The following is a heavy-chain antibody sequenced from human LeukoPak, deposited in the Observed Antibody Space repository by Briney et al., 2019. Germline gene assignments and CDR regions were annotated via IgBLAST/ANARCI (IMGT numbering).Heavy chain of an antibody. CDR2: IYYSGST. J-gene: IGHJ3*02. CDR3: ARGLGYGSGSYYLGFDM. D-gene: IGHD3-10*01. Sequence: SETLSLTCTVFGGSLSTSSSYCGWIPQPPGQGLVSFWSIYYSGSTYYNPSLKSRVTISVDTSKNQFSLKLSSVSAADTAVYYCARGLGYGSGSYYLGFDMWGQGTMVTVSS. CDR1: GGSLSTSSSY. V-gene: IGHV4-39*01.